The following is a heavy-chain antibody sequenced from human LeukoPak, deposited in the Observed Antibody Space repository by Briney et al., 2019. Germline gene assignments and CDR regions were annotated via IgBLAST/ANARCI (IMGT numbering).Heavy chain of an antibody. CDR1: GFTLSTYW. J-gene: IGHJ6*02. CDR2: INSDESST. D-gene: IGHD3-22*01. CDR3: ARASGYYDSSGYYNGMDV. Sequence: GSLRLSCAASGFTLSTYWMHWVRQVPGKGLVWVSRINSDESSTSYADSVTGRFTISRDNARNTLYLQMNSLRAEDTAVYYCARASGYYDSSGYYNGMDVWGQGTTVTVSS. V-gene: IGHV3-74*01.